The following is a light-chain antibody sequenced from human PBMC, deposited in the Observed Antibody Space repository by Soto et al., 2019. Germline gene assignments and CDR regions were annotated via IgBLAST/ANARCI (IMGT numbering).Light chain of an antibody. CDR1: QSISSN. J-gene: IGKJ4*01. CDR3: QQYNNWPPLI. Sequence: EIVMTQSPATLSVSPGERATLSCRASQSISSNLAWYQQKPGQAPRLLIYGASTRATGIPARFSGSGSGTDFTLTISSLQSEDFAVYYCQQYNNWPPLIFVGGTKVEIK. CDR2: GAS. V-gene: IGKV3-15*01.